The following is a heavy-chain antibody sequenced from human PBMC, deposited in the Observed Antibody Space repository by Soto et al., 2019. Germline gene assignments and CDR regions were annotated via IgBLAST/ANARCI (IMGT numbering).Heavy chain of an antibody. CDR1: GYTFTSYA. V-gene: IGHV1-3*01. J-gene: IGHJ4*02. D-gene: IGHD3-10*01. CDR2: INAGNGNT. Sequence: GASVKVSCKASGYTFTSYAMHWVRQVPGQRLEWMGWINAGNGNTKYSQKFQGRVTITRDKSTSTAYMELSSLRSEDTAVYYCARGRLTGSYYFDYWGQGTLVTVSS. CDR3: ARGRLTGSYYFDY.